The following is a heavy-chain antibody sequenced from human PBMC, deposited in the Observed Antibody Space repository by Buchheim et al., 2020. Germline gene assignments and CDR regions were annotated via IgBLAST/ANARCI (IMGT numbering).Heavy chain of an antibody. D-gene: IGHD6-13*01. CDR2: IGSRSSII. Sequence: EVQLVESGGGLVKPGGSLRLSCATSGFPFNFASMTWVRQPPGKGLEWVSYIGSRSSIIYYADSVKGRFTISRDNAKNSLYLQMNSLRDEDTALYYCTTDHPGVTAAGASDNWGQGTL. J-gene: IGHJ4*02. V-gene: IGHV3-48*02. CDR3: TTDHPGVTAAGASDN. CDR1: GFPFNFAS.